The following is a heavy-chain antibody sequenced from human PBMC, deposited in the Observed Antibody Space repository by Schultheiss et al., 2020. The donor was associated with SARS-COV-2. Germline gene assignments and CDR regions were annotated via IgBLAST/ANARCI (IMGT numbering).Heavy chain of an antibody. J-gene: IGHJ6*02. CDR2: ISYDGSNK. Sequence: GGSLRLSCAASGFTFSSYAMHWVRQAPGKGLEWVAVISYDGSNKYYADSVKGRFTISRDNAKNSLYLQMNSLRAEDTAVYYCAREASTTVTLYYYYGMDVWGQGTTVTVSS. CDR1: GFTFSSYA. D-gene: IGHD4-17*01. V-gene: IGHV3-30-3*01. CDR3: AREASTTVTLYYYYGMDV.